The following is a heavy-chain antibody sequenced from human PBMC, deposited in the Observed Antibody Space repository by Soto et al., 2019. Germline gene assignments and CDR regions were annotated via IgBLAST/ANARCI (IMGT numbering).Heavy chain of an antibody. CDR1: GFTFSSYG. D-gene: IGHD1-26*01. CDR2: IWYDGSNK. CDR3: ARERKRWELPDY. V-gene: IGHV3-33*01. Sequence: QVQLVESGGGVVQPGRSLRLSCAASGFTFSSYGMHWVRQAPGKGLEWVAVIWYDGSNKYYADSVKGRFTISRDNSKNTLYLQMNSLRAEDTAVYYCARERKRWELPDYWGQGTLVTVSS. J-gene: IGHJ4*02.